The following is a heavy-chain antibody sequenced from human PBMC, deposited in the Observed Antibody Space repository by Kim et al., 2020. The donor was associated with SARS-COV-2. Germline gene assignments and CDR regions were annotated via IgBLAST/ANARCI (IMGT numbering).Heavy chain of an antibody. J-gene: IGHJ4*02. Sequence: GGSLRLSCAASGFTFSNYPMHWVRQAPGKGLEWVTVMAYDGSYKYYADSVKGRFTISRDNSKNTLHLQMNTRAEDTAVYYCARGGSSWSTFDCWGQGTLVTV. D-gene: IGHD6-13*01. V-gene: IGHV3-30*04. CDR2: MAYDGSYK. CDR1: GFTFSNYP. CDR3: ARGGSSWSTFDC.